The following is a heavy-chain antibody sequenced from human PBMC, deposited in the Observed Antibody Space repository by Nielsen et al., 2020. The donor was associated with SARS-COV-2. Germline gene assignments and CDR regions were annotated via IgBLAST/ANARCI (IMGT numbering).Heavy chain of an antibody. CDR3: ARGIVVVPAASYYYYGMDV. Sequence: SVKVSCKASGGTFSTYAITWVRQAPGQGLEWMGGIIPISGSTNYTQKFQGRVTMTADESTSTAYMELSSLRSEDTAVYYCARGIVVVPAASYYYYGMDVWGQGTTVTVSS. V-gene: IGHV1-69*13. CDR2: IIPISGST. D-gene: IGHD2-2*01. CDR1: GGTFSTYA. J-gene: IGHJ6*02.